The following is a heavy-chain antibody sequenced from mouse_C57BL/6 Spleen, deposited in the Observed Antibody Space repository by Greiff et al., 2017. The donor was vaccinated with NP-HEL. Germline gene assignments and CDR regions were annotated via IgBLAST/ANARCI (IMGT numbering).Heavy chain of an antibody. CDR3: ARRGYGSLYAMDY. CDR2: IDPSDSYT. V-gene: IGHV1-69*01. Sequence: QVQLQQPGAELVMPGASVKLSCKASGSTFTSYWMHWVKQRPGQGLEWIGEIDPSDSYTNYNQKFKGKSTLTVDKSSSTAYMQLSSLTSEDSAVYYCARRGYGSLYAMDYWGQGTSVTVSS. CDR1: GSTFTSYW. J-gene: IGHJ4*01. D-gene: IGHD1-1*01.